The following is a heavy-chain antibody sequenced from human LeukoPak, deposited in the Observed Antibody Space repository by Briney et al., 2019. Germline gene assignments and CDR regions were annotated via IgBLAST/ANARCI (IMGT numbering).Heavy chain of an antibody. CDR3: ARRGWSRQFDY. D-gene: IGHD3-3*01. Sequence: GGSLRLSCAASGFTLSDYYMTWIRQTPGKGLEWLSSISNSGTTIYYAHSVKGRFTLSRDNAKNSLYLQMNSLRAEDTAVYYCARRGWSRQFDYWGQGTQVTVSS. J-gene: IGHJ4*02. V-gene: IGHV3-11*01. CDR1: GFTLSDYY. CDR2: ISNSGTTI.